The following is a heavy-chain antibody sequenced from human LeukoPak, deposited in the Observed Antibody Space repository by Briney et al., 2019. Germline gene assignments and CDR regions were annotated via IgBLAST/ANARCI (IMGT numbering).Heavy chain of an antibody. D-gene: IGHD1-26*01. CDR1: GGSISSYY. CDR2: IYYSGNT. V-gene: IGHV4-59*01. J-gene: IGHJ5*02. CDR3: ARDRSSGSGSYGDWFDP. Sequence: ASETLCLTCTVSGGSISSYYWSWIRQPPGKELERIGYIYYSGNTNYNPSLKSRVTISVYTPKNQFSLKLSSVTAADTAVYYCARDRSSGSGSYGDWFDPWGQGTLVTVSS.